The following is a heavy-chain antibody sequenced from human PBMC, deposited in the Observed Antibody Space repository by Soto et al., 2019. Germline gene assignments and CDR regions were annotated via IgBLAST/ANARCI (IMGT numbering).Heavy chain of an antibody. D-gene: IGHD2-21*02. Sequence: QVQLVQSGAEVKKPGSSVKVSCKASGGTFSSYTISWVRQAPGQGLEWMGMIIPILGIANYAQKFQGRVTITADKSTSTAYMELSSVRSADTAVYYCARDGDGGCPFVPWGQGTLVTVSS. CDR2: IIPILGIA. V-gene: IGHV1-69*08. CDR3: ARDGDGGCPFVP. CDR1: GGTFSSYT. J-gene: IGHJ5*02.